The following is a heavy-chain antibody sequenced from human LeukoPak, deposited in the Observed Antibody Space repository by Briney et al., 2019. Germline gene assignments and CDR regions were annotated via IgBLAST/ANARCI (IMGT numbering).Heavy chain of an antibody. CDR2: ISGSGGST. CDR3: AKDNVRERVVPAAARDDAFDI. D-gene: IGHD2-2*01. J-gene: IGHJ3*02. V-gene: IGHV3-23*01. CDR1: GFTFSSYA. Sequence: QSGGSLRLSCAASGFTFSSYAMSWVRQAPGKGLEWVSAISGSGGSTYYADSVKGRFTISRDNSKNTLYLQMNSLRAEDTAVYYCAKDNVRERVVPAAARDDAFDIWGQGTMVTVSS.